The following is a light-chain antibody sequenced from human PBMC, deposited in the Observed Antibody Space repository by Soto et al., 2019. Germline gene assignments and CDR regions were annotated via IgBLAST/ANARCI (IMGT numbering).Light chain of an antibody. CDR1: QSVSSN. CDR3: QQYNNWPPLT. V-gene: IGKV3-15*01. J-gene: IGKJ4*01. CDR2: GAS. Sequence: EIVMTQSPATLSVSPGERATLSCRAGQSVSSNLAWYQQKPGQAPRLLIYGASTRVAGFPARFSGSGSGTEFTLTISSLQSEDFAVYYCQQYNNWPPLTFGGGTKVEIK.